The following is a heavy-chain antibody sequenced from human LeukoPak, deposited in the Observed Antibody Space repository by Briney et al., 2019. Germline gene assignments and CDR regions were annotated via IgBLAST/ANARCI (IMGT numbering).Heavy chain of an antibody. CDR1: GFTFSSYA. Sequence: GGSLRLSCAASGFTFSSYAMSWVRQAPGKGLEWVSGISGRGIAYYADSVKGRFTISRDNSKNTLYLQMNSLGAEDTAVYYCARDRQWMVFDYWGQGTLVTVSS. J-gene: IGHJ4*02. D-gene: IGHD6-19*01. CDR2: ISGRGIA. V-gene: IGHV3-23*01. CDR3: ARDRQWMVFDY.